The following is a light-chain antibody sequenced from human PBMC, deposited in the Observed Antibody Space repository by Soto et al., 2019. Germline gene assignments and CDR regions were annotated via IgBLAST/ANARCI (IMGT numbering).Light chain of an antibody. CDR3: QQSYSTPPVT. Sequence: VLTPTPATLSVSPGARATLSCRASQSVSRNLASYQQQPGQAPRLLIYDASTRATGTPARFSGSGSGTDFTLTISSLLPEDFATYYCQQSYSTPPVTFCQGTLLEI. CDR2: DAS. V-gene: IGKV3D-15*01. J-gene: IGKJ5*01. CDR1: QSVSRN.